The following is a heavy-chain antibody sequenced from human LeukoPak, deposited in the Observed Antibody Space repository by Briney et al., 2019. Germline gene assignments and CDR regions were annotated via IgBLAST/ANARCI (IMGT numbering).Heavy chain of an antibody. Sequence: GGSLRLSCGASGFTVSTNYMSWVRQAPGKGLEWVSIIYSGGSTYYADSVKGRFTISRDNSKNTLYLQMNSLRAEDTAVYYCARGAGYWGQGTLVTVSS. D-gene: IGHD6-13*01. CDR3: ARGAGY. CDR2: IYSGGST. CDR1: GFTVSTNY. V-gene: IGHV3-66*01. J-gene: IGHJ4*02.